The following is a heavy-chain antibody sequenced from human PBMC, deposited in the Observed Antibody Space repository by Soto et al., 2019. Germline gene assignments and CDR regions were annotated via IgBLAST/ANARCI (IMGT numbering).Heavy chain of an antibody. CDR1: GFTFSTYA. Sequence: GGSLRLSCAASGFTFSTYAMHWVRQAPGKGLEYVSAISSNGGSTNYANSVKGRFTISRDNSKNTLYLQMGSLRAEDMAVYFCARQYCSSISCLFDYWGQGNLVTVSS. J-gene: IGHJ4*02. CDR3: ARQYCSSISCLFDY. D-gene: IGHD2-2*01. V-gene: IGHV3-64*01. CDR2: ISSNGGST.